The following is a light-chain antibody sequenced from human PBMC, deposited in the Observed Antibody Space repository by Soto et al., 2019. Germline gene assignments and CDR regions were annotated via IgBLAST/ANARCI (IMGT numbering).Light chain of an antibody. CDR3: QQRSNWPLT. V-gene: IGKV3-11*01. CDR2: EAS. J-gene: IGKJ4*01. CDR1: QSVSSY. Sequence: EIVLTQSPATRSLFPGERASVSCRASQSVSSYLAWYQQKPGQAPRLLIYEASNRATGIAARFSGSGSGTDFTLTISSLEPEDFAVYYCQQRSNWPLTFGGGTKVDIK.